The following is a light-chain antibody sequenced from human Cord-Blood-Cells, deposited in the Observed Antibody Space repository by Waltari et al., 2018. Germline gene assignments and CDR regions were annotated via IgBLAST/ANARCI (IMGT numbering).Light chain of an antibody. CDR1: ESISSY. CDR3: QQSYSTTWT. CDR2: AAS. V-gene: IGKV1-39*01. J-gene: IGKJ1*01. Sequence: DIQMTQSPSSLSASVGDRVTITCRASESISSYLNWYQQKPGKAPKHLIYAASSLQSGVPSRFSGSGSGTDFTLTISSLQTEDFATYYCQQSYSTTWTFGQGTKVEIK.